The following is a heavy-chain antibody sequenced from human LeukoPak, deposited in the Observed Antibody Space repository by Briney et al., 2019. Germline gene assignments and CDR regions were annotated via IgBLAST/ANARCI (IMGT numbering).Heavy chain of an antibody. Sequence: PGGSLRLSCAASGFTFSTYSMNWVRQAPGKGLEWVSSISSSSSYIYYADSVKGRFTISRDNARNSLYLQMNSLRAEDTAVYYCARSGWHSDGMDVWGKGTTVTVSS. D-gene: IGHD6-19*01. J-gene: IGHJ6*04. V-gene: IGHV3-21*01. CDR3: ARSGWHSDGMDV. CDR2: ISSSSSYI. CDR1: GFTFSTYS.